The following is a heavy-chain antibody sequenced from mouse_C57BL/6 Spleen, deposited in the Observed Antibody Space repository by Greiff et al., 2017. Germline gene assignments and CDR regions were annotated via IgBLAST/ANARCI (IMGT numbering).Heavy chain of an antibody. J-gene: IGHJ3*01. CDR1: GFTFSSYG. CDR3: ARQGYDYGGAWFAY. CDR2: ISSGGSYT. D-gene: IGHD2-4*01. Sequence: EVQVVESGGDLVKPGGSLKLSCAASGFTFSSYGMSWVRQTPDKRLEWVATISSGGSYTYYPDSVKGRFTISRDNAKNTLYLQMSSLKSEDTAMYDCARQGYDYGGAWFAYWGKGTMVTVSA. V-gene: IGHV5-6*01.